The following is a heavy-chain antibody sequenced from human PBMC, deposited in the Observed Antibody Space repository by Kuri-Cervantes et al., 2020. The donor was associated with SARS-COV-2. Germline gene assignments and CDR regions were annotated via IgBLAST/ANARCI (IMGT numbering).Heavy chain of an antibody. V-gene: IGHV3-9*03. J-gene: IGHJ4*02. CDR3: AKDKLKYSSSWYGNYFDY. CDR2: ISWNSGSI. Sequence: LSLTCAASGFTFDDYAMHWVRQAPGKGLEWVSGISWNSGSIGYADSVKGRFTISRDNAKNSLYLQMNSLRAEDMALYCCAKDKLKYSSSWYGNYFDYWGQGTLVTVSS. CDR1: GFTFDDYA. D-gene: IGHD6-13*01.